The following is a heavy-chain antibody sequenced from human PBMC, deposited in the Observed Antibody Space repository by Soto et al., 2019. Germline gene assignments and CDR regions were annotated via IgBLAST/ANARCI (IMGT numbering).Heavy chain of an antibody. Sequence: QVQLVESGGDVVQPGRSLRLSCAASGFTFSSYGMHWVRQAPGKGLEWVAVISSDGSNKYYADSVKGRFTISRDNSKSTLHLQMNSLRAEDTAVYYCAKRDCIRTSCRQGYYYGMDVWGQGTTVTVSS. CDR1: GFTFSSYG. V-gene: IGHV3-30*18. D-gene: IGHD2-2*01. J-gene: IGHJ6*02. CDR3: AKRDCIRTSCRQGYYYGMDV. CDR2: ISSDGSNK.